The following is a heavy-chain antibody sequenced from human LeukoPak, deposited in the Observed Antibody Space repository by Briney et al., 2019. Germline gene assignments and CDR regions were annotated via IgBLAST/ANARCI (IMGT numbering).Heavy chain of an antibody. CDR3: ARDGRDCSSTSCYTSYYYYYMDV. J-gene: IGHJ6*03. CDR2: ISAYNGNT. D-gene: IGHD2-2*02. Sequence: GASVKVSCKASGYTFTSYGISWVRQAPGQGLEWMGWISAYNGNTNYAQKLQGRVTMTTDTSTSTAYMELRSLRSEDTAVYYCARDGRDCSSTSCYTSYYYYYMDVWGKGTTVTVSS. CDR1: GYTFTSYG. V-gene: IGHV1-18*01.